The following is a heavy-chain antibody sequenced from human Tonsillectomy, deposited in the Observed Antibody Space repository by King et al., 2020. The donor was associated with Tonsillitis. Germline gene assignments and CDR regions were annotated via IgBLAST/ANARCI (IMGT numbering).Heavy chain of an antibody. CDR2: TYYRSKWYN. D-gene: IGHD6-13*01. CDR3: ARDHPDSSSVNYYYYGMDV. Sequence: VQLQQSGPGLVKPSQTLSLTCAISGDSVSSNSAAWNWIRQSPSRGLEWLGRTYYRSKWYNDCAVSVKSRITINPDTSKNQFSLQLNSVTPEDTAVYYCARDHPDSSSVNYYYYGMDVWGQGTTVTVSS. V-gene: IGHV6-1*01. J-gene: IGHJ6*02. CDR1: GDSVSSNSAA.